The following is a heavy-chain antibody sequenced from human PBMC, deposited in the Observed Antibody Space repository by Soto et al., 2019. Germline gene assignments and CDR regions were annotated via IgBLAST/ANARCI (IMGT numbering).Heavy chain of an antibody. CDR1: GFTFSDYY. D-gene: IGHD3-10*01. V-gene: IGHV3-11*01. CDR2: TSVDGVDR. J-gene: IGHJ6*02. Sequence: QVQLVESGGGLVKPGGSLTLSCVASGFTFSDYYMAWIRQTPGKGLEWVSYTSVDGVDRFYADSVKGRFTISRDNARKSLSLQMNSLRDEDPAVYYCARPTGESMRYYHGMDVWGQGTTVIVSS. CDR3: ARPTGESMRYYHGMDV.